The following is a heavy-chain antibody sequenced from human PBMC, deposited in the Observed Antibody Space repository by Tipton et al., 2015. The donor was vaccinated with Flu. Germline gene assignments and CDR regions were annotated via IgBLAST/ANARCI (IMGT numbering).Heavy chain of an antibody. D-gene: IGHD2-21*01. CDR2: IYYSGSI. CDR3: ARDQVSPHLTYGMGV. CDR1: GGSVSSGSYY. J-gene: IGHJ6*01. V-gene: IGHV4-61*01. Sequence: TLSLTCTVSGGSVSSGSYYWSWIRQPPGKGLEWIGYIYYSGSINYNPSLKSRVTISVDTSKNQFSLKLSSVTAADTAVYYCARDQVSPHLTYGMGVWRQGTTVTVSS.